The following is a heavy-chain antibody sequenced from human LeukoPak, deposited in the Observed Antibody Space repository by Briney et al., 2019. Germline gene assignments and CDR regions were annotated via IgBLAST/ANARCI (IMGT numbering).Heavy chain of an antibody. Sequence: GGSLRLSCAASGFTFSSYWMHWVRQAPGKGLVWVSRINSDGSSTSYADSVKGRFTISRDNAKNSLYLQMNSLRGEDTALYYCARGGLIQRHAFDIWGQGTMVTVSS. V-gene: IGHV3-74*01. CDR2: INSDGSST. J-gene: IGHJ3*02. CDR3: ARGGLIQRHAFDI. D-gene: IGHD1-1*01. CDR1: GFTFSSYW.